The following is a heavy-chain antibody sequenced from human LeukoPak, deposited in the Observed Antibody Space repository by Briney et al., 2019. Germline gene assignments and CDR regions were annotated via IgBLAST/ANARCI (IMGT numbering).Heavy chain of an antibody. J-gene: IGHJ4*02. CDR3: ARSLGVPYIVATMGQFDY. CDR2: IYYSGST. Sequence: SETLSLTCTVSGGSISSSSYYWGWVRQPPGKGLEWIGSIYYSGSTYYNPSLKSRVTISVDTSKNQFSLKLSSVTAADTAVYYCARSLGVPYIVATMGQFDYWGQGTLVTVSS. D-gene: IGHD5-12*01. CDR1: GGSISSSSYY. V-gene: IGHV4-39*07.